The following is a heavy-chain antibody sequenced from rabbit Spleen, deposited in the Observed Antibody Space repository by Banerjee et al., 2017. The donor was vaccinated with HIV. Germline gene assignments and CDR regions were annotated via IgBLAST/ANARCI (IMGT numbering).Heavy chain of an antibody. J-gene: IGHJ2*01. CDR3: ARNYVNAFDP. CDR1: GFSFSNNYW. CDR2: IYAGSSGNT. V-gene: IGHV1S45*01. Sequence: QEQLEESGGDLVKPEGSLTLTCTASGFSFSNNYWICWVRRAPGKGLEWIACIYAGSSGNTYSAIWAKGRFTISKTSSTTVTLQMTSLTAADTATYFCARNYVNAFDPWGPGTLVTVS. D-gene: IGHD1-1*01.